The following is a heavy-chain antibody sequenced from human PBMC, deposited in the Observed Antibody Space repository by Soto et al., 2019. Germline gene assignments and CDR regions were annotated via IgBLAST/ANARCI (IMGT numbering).Heavy chain of an antibody. Sequence: GGSLSPSWAAAGSTASGKKNLAWVRQAPGKGLECVSALYDGGGTFYADSVKGRFTTSGDSSRTIVYLQMNSLRPDDTAVYYCATWHLREHAYDIWGQGTAVTVSS. CDR1: GSTASGKK. D-gene: IGHD4-17*01. V-gene: IGHV3-53*01. J-gene: IGHJ3*02. CDR2: LYDGGGT. CDR3: ATWHLREHAYDI.